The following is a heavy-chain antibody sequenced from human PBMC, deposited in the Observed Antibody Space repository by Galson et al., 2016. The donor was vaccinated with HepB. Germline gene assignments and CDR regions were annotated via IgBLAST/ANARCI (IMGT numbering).Heavy chain of an antibody. D-gene: IGHD5-24*01. Sequence: SLRLSCAGSGFTFDDYAMHWVRQAPGKGLEWVSGISWNSGTKDYADSVKGRFAISRDNAKSSLYLQMNSLRAEDTALYYCAKVGDGYNAYYFDYWGPGTLFTVSS. CDR2: ISWNSGTK. CDR3: AKVGDGYNAYYFDY. CDR1: GFTFDDYA. J-gene: IGHJ4*02. V-gene: IGHV3-9*01.